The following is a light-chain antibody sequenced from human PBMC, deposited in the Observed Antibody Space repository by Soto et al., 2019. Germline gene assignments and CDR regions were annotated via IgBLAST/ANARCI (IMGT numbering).Light chain of an antibody. CDR3: CSYAGSNILM. Sequence: QSVLTQPRSVSGSPGQSVTISCTGTSSDVGGYNYVSWYQQHQGKVPKLMIFDVNKRPSGVPDRFSGSKSGNTASLTISGLQAEDEADYHCCSYAGSNILMFGGGTKVTVL. CDR1: SSDVGGYNY. J-gene: IGLJ3*02. V-gene: IGLV2-11*01. CDR2: DVN.